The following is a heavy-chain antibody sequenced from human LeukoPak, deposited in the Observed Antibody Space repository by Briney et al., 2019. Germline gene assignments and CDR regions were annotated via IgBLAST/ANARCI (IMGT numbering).Heavy chain of an antibody. CDR1: GGSISSYY. J-gene: IGHJ4*02. D-gene: IGHD6-19*01. CDR3: ARETSLAGFASGLGFNY. V-gene: IGHV4-59*01. Sequence: SETLSLTCTVSGGSISSYYWSWIRQPPGKGLEWIGYIYYSGSTNYNPSLKSRVTMSIDTSKNQFSLKLTSVTAADTATYYCARETSLAGFASGLGFNYWGQGILVTVSS. CDR2: IYYSGST.